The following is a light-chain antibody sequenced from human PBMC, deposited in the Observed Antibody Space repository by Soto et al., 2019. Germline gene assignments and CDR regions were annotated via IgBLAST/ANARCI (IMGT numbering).Light chain of an antibody. Sequence: QSVLTQPPSVSGAPGQRVTISCTGSSSNIGAGYDVHWYQQFPGTAPKLLIYGNSNRPSGVPDRFSGSKSGTSASLAITGLQAEDEADYYCQSYYSRLSGVFGSGTKLTVL. V-gene: IGLV1-40*01. CDR3: QSYYSRLSGV. J-gene: IGLJ1*01. CDR2: GNS. CDR1: SSNIGAGYD.